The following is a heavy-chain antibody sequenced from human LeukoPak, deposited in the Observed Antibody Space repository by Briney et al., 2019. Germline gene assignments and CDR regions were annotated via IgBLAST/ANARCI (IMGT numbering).Heavy chain of an antibody. Sequence: GASVKVSCKASGYTFTNFDINWVRQAPGQGLEWMGWMNPVSGNAGSAQKFQGRVTLTRDTSISTAYMELSNLRSDDTAFYYCARAPMGTAALYWGQGTLVTVSS. CDR2: MNPVSGNA. CDR1: GYTFTNFD. D-gene: IGHD2-2*01. CDR3: ARAPMGTAALY. J-gene: IGHJ4*02. V-gene: IGHV1-8*01.